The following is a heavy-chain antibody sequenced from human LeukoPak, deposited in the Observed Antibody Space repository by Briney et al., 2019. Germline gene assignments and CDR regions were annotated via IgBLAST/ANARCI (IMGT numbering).Heavy chain of an antibody. V-gene: IGHV4-30-4*08. CDR3: ASGQYSSSSGDAFDI. CDR1: GGTINSPDWF. Sequence: SETLSLTCTVSGGTINSPDWFWGWIRQPPGKGLEWLGTIYQNGSTYYDPSLKSRVTISVDTSKNQFSLKLSSVTAADTAVYYCASGQYSSSSGDAFDIWGQGTMVTVSS. CDR2: IYQNGST. J-gene: IGHJ3*02. D-gene: IGHD6-6*01.